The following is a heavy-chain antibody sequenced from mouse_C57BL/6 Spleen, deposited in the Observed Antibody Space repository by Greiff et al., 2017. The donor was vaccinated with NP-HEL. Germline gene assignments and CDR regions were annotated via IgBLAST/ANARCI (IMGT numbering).Heavy chain of an antibody. V-gene: IGHV5-17*01. Sequence: EVKLVESGGGLVKPGGSLKLSCAASGFTFSDYGMHWVRQAPETGLEWVAYISSGSSTIYYADTVKGRFTISRDNAKNTLFLQMSSLRSEDTAMYYCARGDYYGSSYDYFEYWGQGTTLTVSS. CDR3: ARGDYYGSSYDYFEY. J-gene: IGHJ2*01. CDR2: ISSGSSTI. CDR1: GFTFSDYG. D-gene: IGHD1-1*01.